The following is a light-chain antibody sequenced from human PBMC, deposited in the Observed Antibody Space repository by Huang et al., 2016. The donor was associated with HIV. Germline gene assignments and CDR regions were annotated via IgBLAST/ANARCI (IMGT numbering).Light chain of an antibody. J-gene: IGKJ4*01. CDR3: QQTYTTPLT. V-gene: IGKV1-39*01. Sequence: DIQMTQSPSSLSASVGDTVSITCRASQSISKSLNWYRQKPGEAPDLLSYAAANLQEGVPSRFSASGSGTDFTLTITSLQTEDFATYDCQQTYTTPLTFGGGTKVAI. CDR1: QSISKS. CDR2: AAA.